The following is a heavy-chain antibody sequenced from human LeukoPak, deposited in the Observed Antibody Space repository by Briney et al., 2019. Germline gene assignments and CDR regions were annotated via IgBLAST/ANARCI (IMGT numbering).Heavy chain of an antibody. CDR1: SASISTYY. D-gene: IGHD6-13*01. Sequence: SETLSLTCTVSSASISTYYWGWIRQPPGKGLEWIGTLYYSGSTYYNPSLKSRVTISVDTSKNQISLKLSSVTAADTAIYYCARDQGSSNWFFYWGQGALVTVSS. CDR3: ARDQGSSNWFFY. CDR2: LYYSGST. V-gene: IGHV4-39*07. J-gene: IGHJ4*02.